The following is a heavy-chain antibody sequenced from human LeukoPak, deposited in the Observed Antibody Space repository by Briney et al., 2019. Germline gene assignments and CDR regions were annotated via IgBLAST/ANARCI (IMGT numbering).Heavy chain of an antibody. Sequence: ASVKVSCKASGYTFTSYGISWVRQAPGQGLEWMGWISAYNGNTNYAQKLQGRVTMTTDTSTSTAYMELRSLRSDDTAVYYCARVPYCYGSESYFYYYMDVWGKGTTVTVSS. CDR2: ISAYNGNT. CDR3: ARVPYCYGSESYFYYYMDV. CDR1: GYTFTSYG. J-gene: IGHJ6*03. D-gene: IGHD3-10*01. V-gene: IGHV1-18*01.